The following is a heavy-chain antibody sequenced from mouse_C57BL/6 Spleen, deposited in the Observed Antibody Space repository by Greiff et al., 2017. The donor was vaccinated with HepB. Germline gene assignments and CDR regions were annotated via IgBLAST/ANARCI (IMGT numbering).Heavy chain of an antibody. CDR2: IDPETGGT. CDR1: GYTFTDYE. CDR3: TRGYGSSYENY. Sequence: VKLQEPGAELVRPGASVTLSCKASGYTFTDYEMHWVKQTPVHGLEWIGAIDPETGGTAYNQKFKGKAILTADKSSSTAYMELRSLTSEDSAVYYCTRGYGSSYENYWGQGTTLTVSS. J-gene: IGHJ2*01. V-gene: IGHV1-15*01. D-gene: IGHD1-1*01.